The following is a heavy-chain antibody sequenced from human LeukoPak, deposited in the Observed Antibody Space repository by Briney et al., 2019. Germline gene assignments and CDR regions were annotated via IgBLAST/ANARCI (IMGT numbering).Heavy chain of an antibody. J-gene: IGHJ4*02. D-gene: IGHD6-13*01. CDR2: ISSSSSTI. Sequence: GGSLRLSCAASGFTFSSYSMNWVRQAPGKGLEWVSYISSSSSTIYYADSVKGRFTISRDNAKNSLYLQMNSLRAEDTAVYYCAKDSGYSSSWYSRYYFDYWGQGTLVTVSS. CDR3: AKDSGYSSSWYSRYYFDY. V-gene: IGHV3-48*04. CDR1: GFTFSSYS.